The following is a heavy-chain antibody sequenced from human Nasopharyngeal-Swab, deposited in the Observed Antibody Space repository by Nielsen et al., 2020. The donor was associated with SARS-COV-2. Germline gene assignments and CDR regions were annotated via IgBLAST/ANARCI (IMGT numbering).Heavy chain of an antibody. CDR3: ARATWSGYSLGWFDP. CDR2: IYYSGST. Sequence: RKGLEWIGYIYYSGSTNYNPSLKSRVTISVDTSKNQFSLKLSSVTAADTAVYYCARATWSGYSLGWFDPWGQGTLVTVSS. D-gene: IGHD3-3*01. J-gene: IGHJ5*02. V-gene: IGHV4-59*01.